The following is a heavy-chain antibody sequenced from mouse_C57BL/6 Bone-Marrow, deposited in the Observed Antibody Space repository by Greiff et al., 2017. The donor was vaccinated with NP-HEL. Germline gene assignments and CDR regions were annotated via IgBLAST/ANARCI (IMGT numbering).Heavy chain of an antibody. J-gene: IGHJ4*01. CDR3: VREGLLPYLYAMDY. V-gene: IGHV10-3*01. Sequence: DVMLVESGGGLVQPKGSLKLSCAASGFTFNTYAMHWVRQAPGKGLEWVARIRSKSSNYATYYADSVKDRFTISRDDSQSMLYLQMNNLKTEDTAMYYCVREGLLPYLYAMDYWGQGTSVTVSS. CDR2: IRSKSSNYAT. D-gene: IGHD2-1*01. CDR1: GFTFNTYA.